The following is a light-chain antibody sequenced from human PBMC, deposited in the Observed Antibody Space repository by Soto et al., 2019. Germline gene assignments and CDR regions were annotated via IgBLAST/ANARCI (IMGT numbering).Light chain of an antibody. CDR1: SSNIGAGYD. V-gene: IGLV1-47*02. CDR3: AAWDDSLNGWV. CDR2: SND. J-gene: IGLJ3*02. Sequence: QSVLTQPPSVSGAPGQRVTISCTGSSSNIGAGYDVHWYQQLPGTAPRLLIFSNDQRPSGVPDRFSGSKSGTSASLAISGLRSEDEADYYCAAWDDSLNGWVFGGGTKLTVL.